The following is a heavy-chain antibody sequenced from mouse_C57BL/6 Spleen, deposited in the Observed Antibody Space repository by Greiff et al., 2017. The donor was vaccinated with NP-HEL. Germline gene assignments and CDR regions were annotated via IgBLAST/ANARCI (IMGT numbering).Heavy chain of an antibody. CDR1: GYTFTSYW. D-gene: IGHD2-4*01. Sequence: QVQLKQPGAELVRPGTSVKLSCKASGYTFTSYWMHWVKQRPGQGLEWIGVIDPSDSYTNYNQKFKGKATLTVDTSSSTAYMQLSSLTSEDSAVYYCARPTMITTCFDYGGQGTTLTVSS. V-gene: IGHV1-59*01. CDR3: ARPTMITTCFDY. CDR2: IDPSDSYT. J-gene: IGHJ2*01.